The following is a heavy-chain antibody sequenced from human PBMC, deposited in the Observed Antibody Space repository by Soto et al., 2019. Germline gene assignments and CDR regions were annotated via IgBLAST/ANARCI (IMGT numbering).Heavy chain of an antibody. CDR3: ASWRSYSGSYCFDY. J-gene: IGHJ4*02. V-gene: IGHV1-69*06. Sequence: RASVKVSCKASGGTFNTYTINWLRQAPGRGLEWVGQVVPMYDSVNYAETFQGRVTITVDKSTNTAYTELTSLRSQDTALYFCASWRSYSGSYCFDYWGQGTLVTSPQ. CDR1: GGTFNTYT. CDR2: VVPMYDSV. D-gene: IGHD1-26*01.